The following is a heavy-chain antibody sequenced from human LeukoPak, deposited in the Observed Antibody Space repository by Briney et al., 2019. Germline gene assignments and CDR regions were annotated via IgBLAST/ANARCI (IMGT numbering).Heavy chain of an antibody. D-gene: IGHD3-10*01. CDR2: IYYSGST. CDR1: GGSINSGGYY. V-gene: IGHV4-31*03. J-gene: IGHJ4*02. Sequence: SQTLSLTCTVSGGSINSGGYYWNWIRQHPGKGLEWIGSIYYSGSTYYNPSLKSRLTISVDTSKNHFSLKLSSVTAADTAIYYCARSITMVRGVDYWGQGTLVTVSS. CDR3: ARSITMVRGVDY.